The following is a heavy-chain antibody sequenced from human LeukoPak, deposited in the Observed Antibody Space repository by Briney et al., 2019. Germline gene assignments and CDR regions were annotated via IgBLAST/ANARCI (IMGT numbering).Heavy chain of an antibody. CDR1: GFTFSSYA. Sequence: GGPLRLSCAPSGFTFSSYAMSGVRKAPGKGLGGVSAISGSGGSTYYADSVKGRFTISRDNSKNTLYLQMNSLRAEDTAVYYCAKGYCSSTSCPIDYWGQGTLVTVSS. V-gene: IGHV3-23*01. CDR2: ISGSGGST. D-gene: IGHD2-2*01. J-gene: IGHJ4*02. CDR3: AKGYCSSTSCPIDY.